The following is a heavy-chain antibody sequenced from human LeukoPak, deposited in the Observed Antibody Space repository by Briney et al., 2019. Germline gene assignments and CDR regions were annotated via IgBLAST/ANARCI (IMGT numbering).Heavy chain of an antibody. V-gene: IGHV1-8*02. J-gene: IGHJ4*02. CDR1: GGTFSSYA. Sequence: GASVKVSCKASGGTFSSYAINWVRQASGQGLEWMGWMNPKSGSTGYLQKFQGRVTMTRDTSMSTAFMELSSLTSEDTAVYYCARGVNSQGTAMVLFDSWGQGSLVTVSA. D-gene: IGHD5-18*01. CDR3: ARGVNSQGTAMVLFDS. CDR2: MNPKSGST.